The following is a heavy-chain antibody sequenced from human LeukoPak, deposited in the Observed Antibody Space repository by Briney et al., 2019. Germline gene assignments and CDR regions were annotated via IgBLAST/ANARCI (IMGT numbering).Heavy chain of an antibody. J-gene: IGHJ5*02. CDR3: AKNGYDFWSAYQIDL. D-gene: IGHD3-3*01. CDR1: GHTFSNYA. CDR2: ISGSDGST. Sequence: GGSLRLSCAATGHTFSNYAMTWVRQAPGKGLEWVSAISGSDGSTYYSDSVTGRFSISRDNAKNTLYLQMTSLRTDDTAVYYFAKNGYDFWSAYQIDLWGQGTLVTVSS. V-gene: IGHV3-23*01.